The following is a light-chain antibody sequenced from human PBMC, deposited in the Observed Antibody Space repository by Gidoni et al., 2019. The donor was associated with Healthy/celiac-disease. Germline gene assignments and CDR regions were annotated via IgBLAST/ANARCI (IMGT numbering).Light chain of an antibody. CDR2: LGS. CDR1: QSLLHSNGYNY. V-gene: IGKV2-28*01. Sequence: DRVMTQSPRSLPVTPGEPAAISCRSSQSLLHSNGYNYLDWYLQKPGQSPPLLIYLGSNRASGVPDRFSGSGSGTYFTLKLSRVEAEDVGVYYCMQALQTRTFGQGTKLEIK. CDR3: MQALQTRT. J-gene: IGKJ2*02.